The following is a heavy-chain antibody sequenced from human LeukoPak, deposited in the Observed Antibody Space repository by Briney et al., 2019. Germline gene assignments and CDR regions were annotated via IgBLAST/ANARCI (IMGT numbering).Heavy chain of an antibody. CDR2: IHYSGGST. V-gene: IGHV4-59*08. CDR3: ARHVATGTTDAFDI. J-gene: IGHJ3*02. Sequence: SETLSLTCTVSGGSISSSYWSWIRQPPGKGLEWIGYIHYSGGSTNYNPSLKSRVTISVDTSKKHFSLKLSSVTAADTAVYYCARHVATGTTDAFDIWGQGAMVAVSS. D-gene: IGHD1-1*01. CDR1: GGSISSSY.